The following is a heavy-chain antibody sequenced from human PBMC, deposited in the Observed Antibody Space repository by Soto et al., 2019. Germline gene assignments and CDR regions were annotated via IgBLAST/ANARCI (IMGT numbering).Heavy chain of an antibody. V-gene: IGHV4-59*01. Sequence: QVQLQESGPGLVKPSETLSLTCTVSGGSISSYYWSWIRQPPGKGLEWIGYIYYSGSTNYNPSLKRRVTISVDTSKNQFSLKRSSVTAADTAVYYCARVAASGTGHYYYGMDVWGQGTKVTVSS. CDR3: ARVAASGTGHYYYGMDV. D-gene: IGHD6-13*01. CDR1: GGSISSYY. J-gene: IGHJ6*02. CDR2: IYYSGST.